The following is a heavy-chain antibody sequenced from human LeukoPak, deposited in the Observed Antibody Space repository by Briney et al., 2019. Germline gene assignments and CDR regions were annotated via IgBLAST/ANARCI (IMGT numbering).Heavy chain of an antibody. Sequence: SETLSLTYTVSGGSISSYYWSWIRQPPGKGLEWIGRIYTSGSTNYNPSLKSRVTMSVDTSKNQFSLKLSSVTAADTAVYYCASAGYCSSTSCYSDAFDIWGQGTMVTVSS. CDR1: GGSISSYY. CDR2: IYTSGST. J-gene: IGHJ3*02. CDR3: ASAGYCSSTSCYSDAFDI. D-gene: IGHD2-2*01. V-gene: IGHV4-4*07.